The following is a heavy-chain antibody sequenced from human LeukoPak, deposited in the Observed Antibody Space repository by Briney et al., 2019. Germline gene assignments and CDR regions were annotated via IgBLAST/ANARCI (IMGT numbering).Heavy chain of an antibody. CDR3: ARGGQAGTGDL. CDR1: GFTFRSCR. Sequence: GGSLRLSCAASGFTFRSCRMTWVRQSPGKGLEWVANIKQDGSETYHVDSVKGRFTISRDNAKDSLYLEMNSLRAEDTAVYYCARGGQAGTGDLWGQGTLVTVSS. V-gene: IGHV3-7*01. D-gene: IGHD3-10*01. J-gene: IGHJ5*02. CDR2: IKQDGSET.